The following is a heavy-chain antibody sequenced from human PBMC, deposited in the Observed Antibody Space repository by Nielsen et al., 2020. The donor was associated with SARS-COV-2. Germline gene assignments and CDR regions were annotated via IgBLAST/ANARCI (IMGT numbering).Heavy chain of an antibody. CDR1: GGSIRIYY. CDR2: IYYSGST. J-gene: IGHJ4*02. CDR3: ARNSMVRGVNPLDY. V-gene: IGHV4-59*08. Sequence: SDTLSLTFTVSGGSIRIYYWSWIRQPPGKGLEWIEYIYYSGSTNYNPSLKSRVTISVDTSKNQFSLKLSSVTAADTAVYYCARNSMVRGVNPLDYWGQGTLVTVSS. D-gene: IGHD3-10*01.